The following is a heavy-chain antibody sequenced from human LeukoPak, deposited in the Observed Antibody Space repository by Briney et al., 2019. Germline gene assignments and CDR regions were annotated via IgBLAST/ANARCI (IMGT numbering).Heavy chain of an antibody. Sequence: GGSLRLSCAASGFTFSSYGMNWVRQAPGKGLEWVSSISSSSSYIYYADSVKGRFTISRDNAKNSLYLQMNSLRAEDTAVYYCTRTPVIRSSGYSDYWGQGTLVTVSS. CDR1: GFTFSSYG. J-gene: IGHJ4*02. D-gene: IGHD3-22*01. CDR2: ISSSSSYI. V-gene: IGHV3-21*01. CDR3: TRTPVIRSSGYSDY.